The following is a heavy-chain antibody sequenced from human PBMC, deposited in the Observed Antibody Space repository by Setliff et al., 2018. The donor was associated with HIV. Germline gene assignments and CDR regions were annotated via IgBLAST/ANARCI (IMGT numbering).Heavy chain of an antibody. CDR2: ISGFNAKT. D-gene: IGHD1-20*01. J-gene: IGHJ4*03. V-gene: IGHV1-18*01. CDR3: ARANSLLQYNEGWSPENPFNI. Sequence: ASVKVSCKASGYNFNTYGVSWVRQAPGQGPEWMGWISGFNAKTLYAPKFQDRVTLTTDTSTTTAHMELRSLRIDDTAIYYCARANSLLQYNEGWSPENPFNIWGQGMLVTVSS. CDR1: GYNFNTYG.